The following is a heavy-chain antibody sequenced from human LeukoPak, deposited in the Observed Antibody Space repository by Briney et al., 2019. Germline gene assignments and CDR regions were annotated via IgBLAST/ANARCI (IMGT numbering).Heavy chain of an antibody. V-gene: IGHV3-7*01. D-gene: IGHD6-6*01. Sequence: GGSLRLSCAASGFTFSSYWMCWVRQAPGKRLEWVANINQDGSEKYYVDSVKGRFIISRDNARNSLFLQMNILTAEDTAIYYCVSEGAYSTSSPAGYWGQGTLVSVSS. CDR2: INQDGSEK. CDR3: VSEGAYSTSSPAGY. CDR1: GFTFSSYW. J-gene: IGHJ4*02.